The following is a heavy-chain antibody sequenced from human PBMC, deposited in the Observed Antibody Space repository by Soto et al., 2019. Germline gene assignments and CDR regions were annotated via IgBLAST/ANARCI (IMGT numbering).Heavy chain of an antibody. V-gene: IGHV3-30*18. CDR3: AKGLLAIVGTTLPRDAFNI. Sequence: PGGSLRLSCAASGFSFTTYVMHWVRQAPGKGLEWVAVISHDGSYKYYGDAVKGRFTISRDTSKNAVYLEMNSLRPEETAVYYCAKGLLAIVGTTLPRDAFNIWGQGTMVTVSS. D-gene: IGHD1-26*01. CDR2: ISHDGSYK. J-gene: IGHJ3*02. CDR1: GFSFTTYV.